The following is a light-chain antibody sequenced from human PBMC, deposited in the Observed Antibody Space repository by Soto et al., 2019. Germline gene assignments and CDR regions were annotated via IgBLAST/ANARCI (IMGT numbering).Light chain of an antibody. J-gene: IGKJ1*01. V-gene: IGKV1-39*01. CDR3: QQSYSIPWT. Sequence: DIQMTQSPSSLSASVGDRVTITCRASQSISSYLNWYQQKPGKAPKLLIYAASSLASGVPSRFSGSGSGTDFILTISSLRPEDFATYYCQQSYSIPWTFGQGTKVEI. CDR1: QSISSY. CDR2: AAS.